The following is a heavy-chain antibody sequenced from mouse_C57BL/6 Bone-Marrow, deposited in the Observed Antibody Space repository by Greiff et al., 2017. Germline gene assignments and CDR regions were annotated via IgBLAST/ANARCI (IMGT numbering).Heavy chain of an antibody. D-gene: IGHD1-1*01. J-gene: IGHJ4*01. CDR3: ARWIPITTVVDYYAMDY. CDR1: GYTFTSYA. Sequence: QVQLQQSGAELARPGASVKLSCKASGYTFTSYAISWVKQRTGQGLEWIGEIYPRSGNTYYNEKFKGKATLTADKSSSTAYMELRSLTSEDSAVYFCARWIPITTVVDYYAMDYWGQGTSVTVSS. CDR2: IYPRSGNT. V-gene: IGHV1-81*01.